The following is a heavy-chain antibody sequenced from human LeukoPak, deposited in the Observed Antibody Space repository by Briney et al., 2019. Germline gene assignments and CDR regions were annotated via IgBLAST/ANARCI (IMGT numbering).Heavy chain of an antibody. D-gene: IGHD3-3*01. CDR2: IRYDGSNK. CDR3: AKDSRADSYYDFWSGWTRFDY. V-gene: IGHV3-30*02. Sequence: GGSLRLSCAASGFTFSSYWMSWVRQAPGKGLEWVAFIRYDGSNKYYADSVKGRFTISRDNSKNTLYLQMNSLRAEDTAVYYCAKDSRADSYYDFWSGWTRFDYWGQGTLVTVSS. CDR1: GFTFSSYW. J-gene: IGHJ4*02.